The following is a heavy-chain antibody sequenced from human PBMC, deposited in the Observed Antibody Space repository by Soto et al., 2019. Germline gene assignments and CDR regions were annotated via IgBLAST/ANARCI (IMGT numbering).Heavy chain of an antibody. CDR3: ARDSDDYGDPLYFLH. D-gene: IGHD4-17*01. Sequence: SVKVSCKAPGGTFSSYAISWVRQAPGQGLEWMGGIIPIFGTANYAQKLKGRVTMTTDTSTSTAYMELRSLRSDDTAVYYCARDSDDYGDPLYFLHWGQGTLVTVSS. V-gene: IGHV1-69*05. J-gene: IGHJ1*01. CDR1: GGTFSSYA. CDR2: IIPIFGTA.